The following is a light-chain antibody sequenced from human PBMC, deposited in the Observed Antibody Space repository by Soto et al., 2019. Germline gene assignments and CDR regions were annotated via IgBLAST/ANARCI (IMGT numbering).Light chain of an antibody. J-gene: IGKJ5*01. CDR2: GAF. CDR3: QQYGSSPPIT. Sequence: ETVLTQTPGTLSLSPGEGATLSCRASQSVGGSLAWYQQKPGQAPRFLIYGAFSRATGIPDRFSGSGSGTDFTLTISRLEPEDFAGYYCQQYGSSPPITFGHGTRLEI. CDR1: QSVGGS. V-gene: IGKV3-20*01.